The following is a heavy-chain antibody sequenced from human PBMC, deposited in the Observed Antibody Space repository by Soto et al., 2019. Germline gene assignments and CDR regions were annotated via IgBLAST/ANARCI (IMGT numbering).Heavy chain of an antibody. J-gene: IGHJ4*02. CDR1: GFTFTNFR. CDR2: IKQDGSET. D-gene: IGHD3-10*01. Sequence: EVHLVESGGGLVRPGESLRLSCAASGFTFTNFRMSWLRQAPGKGLEWVANIKQDGSETRYVDSVKGRFTISRDNAKNSLFLQTNSLRAEDTAIYYCARSYGTGFLSGYWGQGTLVTVST. CDR3: ARSYGTGFLSGY. V-gene: IGHV3-7*01.